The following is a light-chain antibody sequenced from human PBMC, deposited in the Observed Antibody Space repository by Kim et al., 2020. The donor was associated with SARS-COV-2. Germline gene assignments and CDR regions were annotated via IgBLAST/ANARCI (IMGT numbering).Light chain of an antibody. Sequence: DIQMTQSPSSVSASVGDRLTITCRARQGISSWLAWYQQRPGKAPTVLLYAESNLQSGVPSRLSGSGTGTDFTLTISSLQPEDVASYYCLQTNAFHLTFGGRTKVDIK. CDR1: QGISSW. CDR2: AES. V-gene: IGKV1D-12*01. J-gene: IGKJ4*01. CDR3: LQTNAFHLT.